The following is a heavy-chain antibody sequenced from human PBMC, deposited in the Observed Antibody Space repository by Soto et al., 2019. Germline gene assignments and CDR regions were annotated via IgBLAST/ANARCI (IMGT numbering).Heavy chain of an antibody. D-gene: IGHD3-16*01. CDR2: INLDGSTT. Sequence: EVQLVESGGTLVQPGGSLKLSCAASGFTFDYYWMHWVRQVPGTGLVWISRINLDGSTTDYAYSVKGRFTISRENAKNTLLLQMNRLRAEGTAVYCCLGESRYLKSEPPLWGQGTLVAVSS. CDR3: LGESRYLKSEPPL. CDR1: GFTFDYYW. J-gene: IGHJ4*02. V-gene: IGHV3-74*01.